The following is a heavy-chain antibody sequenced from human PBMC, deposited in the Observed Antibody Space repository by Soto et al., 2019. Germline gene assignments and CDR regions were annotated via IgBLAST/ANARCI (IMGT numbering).Heavy chain of an antibody. CDR3: ARGANTAMVTRWFDP. J-gene: IGHJ5*02. CDR1: GGTFSSYA. CDR2: IIPIFGTA. V-gene: IGHV1-69*12. D-gene: IGHD5-18*01. Sequence: QVQLVQSGAEVKKPGSSVKVSCKASGGTFSSYAISWVRQAPGQGLEWMGGIIPIFGTANYAQKFQGRVTIIADESTSTAYMEVSSLRSVDTAVYYCARGANTAMVTRWFDPWGQGTLVTVSS.